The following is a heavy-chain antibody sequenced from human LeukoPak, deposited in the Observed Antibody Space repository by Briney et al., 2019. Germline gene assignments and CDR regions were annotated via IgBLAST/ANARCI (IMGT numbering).Heavy chain of an antibody. V-gene: IGHV3-30*02. Sequence: PGGSLRLSCAASGFTFSSYGMHWVRQAPGKGLEWVAFIRYDGSNKYYADSVKGRFTISRDNSKNTLYLQMNSLRAEDTAVYYCAKDYHRALVAGTGIDMDVWGKGTTVTISS. CDR1: GFTFSSYG. CDR2: IRYDGSNK. D-gene: IGHD6-19*01. CDR3: AKDYHRALVAGTGIDMDV. J-gene: IGHJ6*04.